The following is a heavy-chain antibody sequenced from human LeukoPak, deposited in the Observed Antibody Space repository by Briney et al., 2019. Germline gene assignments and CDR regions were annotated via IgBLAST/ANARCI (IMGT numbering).Heavy chain of an antibody. Sequence: GGSLRLSCAASGVTFSSYEMNWVCHAPGGGLGWVSYISISGSTIYYADSVKGRFTISRDNSKNTLYLKINSLIADDTAVYYCAKGVKQIVVVTAEGSIDYWGQGTLVTVSS. D-gene: IGHD2-21*02. V-gene: IGHV3-48*03. CDR1: GVTFSSYE. J-gene: IGHJ4*02. CDR3: AKGVKQIVVVTAEGSIDY. CDR2: ISISGSTI.